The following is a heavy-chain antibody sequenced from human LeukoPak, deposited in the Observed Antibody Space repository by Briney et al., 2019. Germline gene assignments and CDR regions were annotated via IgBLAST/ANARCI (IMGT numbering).Heavy chain of an antibody. J-gene: IGHJ3*02. V-gene: IGHV1-69*04. D-gene: IGHD1-14*01. CDR1: GGIFSNQA. Sequence: SVKVSCKASGGIFSNQAITWVRQAPGQGLEWMGRIIPMIGTAKSAQRFQGRVTFTADTSTNTAYMELSSLTSEDTAFYYCAKGATVGKEALDIWGQGALVTVSS. CDR3: AKGATVGKEALDI. CDR2: IIPMIGTA.